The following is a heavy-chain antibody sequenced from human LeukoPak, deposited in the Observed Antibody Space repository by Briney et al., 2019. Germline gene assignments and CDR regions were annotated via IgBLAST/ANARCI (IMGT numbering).Heavy chain of an antibody. J-gene: IGHJ4*02. D-gene: IGHD6-13*01. CDR2: IYSDNT. CDR1: GFTVSSNS. V-gene: IGHV3-53*01. CDR3: ARDKFGAAGNLFDY. Sequence: PGGPLRLSCTVSGFTVSSNSMSWVRQAPGKGLEWVSFIYSDNTHYSDSVKGRFTISRDNAKNTLYLQMNSLRAEDTAVYYCARDKFGAAGNLFDYWGQGTLVTVSS.